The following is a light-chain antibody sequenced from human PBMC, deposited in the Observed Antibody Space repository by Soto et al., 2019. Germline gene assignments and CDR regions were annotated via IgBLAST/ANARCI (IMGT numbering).Light chain of an antibody. V-gene: IGKV1-5*03. Sequence: DIQMTQSPATLSASVGDRVTITYRASQSISVWLAWYQQKPGKAPNLLIYQASRLDRGVPSRFSGRGSGPEFTLTICGLQPDDFPTQYCQQHQTYSRFGQGTKVDIK. J-gene: IGKJ1*01. CDR2: QAS. CDR1: QSISVW. CDR3: QQHQTYSR.